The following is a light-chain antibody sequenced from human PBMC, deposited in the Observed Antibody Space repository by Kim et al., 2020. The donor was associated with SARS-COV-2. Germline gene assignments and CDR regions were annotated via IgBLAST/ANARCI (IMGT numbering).Light chain of an antibody. CDR2: DAS. CDR3: QQRSNWPLT. Sequence: APGERATRSCRASQSVSSYLAWYQQKPGQAPRLLIYDASNRATGIPARFSGSGSGTDFTLTISSLEPEDFAVYYCQQRSNWPLTFGGGTKVDIK. V-gene: IGKV3-11*01. J-gene: IGKJ4*01. CDR1: QSVSSY.